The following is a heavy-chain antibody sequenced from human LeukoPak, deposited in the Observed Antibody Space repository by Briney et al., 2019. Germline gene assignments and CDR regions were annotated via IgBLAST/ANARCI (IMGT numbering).Heavy chain of an antibody. CDR2: MNPNTGHT. D-gene: IGHD1-7*01. V-gene: IGHV1-8*03. J-gene: IGHJ6*03. CDR1: GYTFTRYD. CDR3: ARGGITGTDAEYYYYYMDV. Sequence: ASVKVSCKTSGYTFTRYDINWVRQATGQRLEWMGWMNPNTGHTAYAPKFQGRITFTRTTSVSTAYMELDILISEDTAVYFCARGGITGTDAEYYYYYMDVWGKGTTVTVSS.